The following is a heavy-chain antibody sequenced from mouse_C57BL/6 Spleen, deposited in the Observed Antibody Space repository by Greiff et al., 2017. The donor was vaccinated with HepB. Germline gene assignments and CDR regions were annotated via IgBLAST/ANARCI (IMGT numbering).Heavy chain of an antibody. Sequence: VQLQQSGPGLVQPSQSLSITCTVSGFSFTSYGVHWVRQSPGKGLEWLGVIWRGGSTDYNAAFMSRLSITKDNSKSQVFFKMNSLQADDTAIYYSAKNHYYGSSYYFDYWGQGTTLTVSS. CDR2: IWRGGST. CDR3: AKNHYYGSSYYFDY. V-gene: IGHV2-5*01. CDR1: GFSFTSYG. J-gene: IGHJ2*01. D-gene: IGHD1-1*01.